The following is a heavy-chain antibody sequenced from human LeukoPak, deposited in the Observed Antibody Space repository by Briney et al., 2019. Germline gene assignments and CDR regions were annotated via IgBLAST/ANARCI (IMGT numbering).Heavy chain of an antibody. CDR1: GFTFSDYW. J-gene: IGHJ4*02. D-gene: IGHD3-9*01. Sequence: GSLRLPCAASGFTFSDYWMNWVRQAPGKGPEWVANIKQDGREKYYLESVRGRFTISRNNAENSLYLQMNSLGAADTAMYYCARGGFPSYNGLTGYYGDYFDSWGQGTLVTVSS. CDR3: ARGGFPSYNGLTGYYGDYFDS. V-gene: IGHV3-7*01. CDR2: IKQDGREK.